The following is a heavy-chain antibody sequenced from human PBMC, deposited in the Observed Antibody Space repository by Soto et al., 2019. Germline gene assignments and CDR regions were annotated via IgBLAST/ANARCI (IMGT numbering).Heavy chain of an antibody. Sequence: KSSETLSLTCAVSGYSISSGYYWGWIRQPPGKGLEWIGSIYHSGSTYYNPSLKSRVTISVDTSKNQFSLKLSSVTAADTAVYYCAGGYSSGWYYYYYGMDVWGQGTTVTVS. CDR2: IYHSGST. V-gene: IGHV4-38-2*01. CDR3: AGGYSSGWYYYYYGMDV. D-gene: IGHD6-19*01. CDR1: GYSISSGYY. J-gene: IGHJ6*02.